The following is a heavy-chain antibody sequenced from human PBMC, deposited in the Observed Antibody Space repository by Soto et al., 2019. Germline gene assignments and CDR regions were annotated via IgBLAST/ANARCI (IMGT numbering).Heavy chain of an antibody. CDR2: IVPIIGTP. J-gene: IGHJ4*02. D-gene: IGHD2-21*02. Sequence: QVQLVQSGAVVKKPGSSVKVSCKASGGTFGTYGISWVRQAPGQGLEWMGGIVPIIGTPNYAQRFQGRVTITADESTSTAVMELSSLRSEDTAVYYCARGPMSDSYSYFWGQATLVTVSS. CDR1: GGTFGTYG. CDR3: ARGPMSDSYSYF. V-gene: IGHV1-69*12.